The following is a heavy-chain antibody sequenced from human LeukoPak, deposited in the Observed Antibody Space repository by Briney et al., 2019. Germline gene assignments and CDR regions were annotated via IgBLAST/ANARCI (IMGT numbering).Heavy chain of an antibody. CDR3: AKAADAPGIRQWLPSNWFDP. J-gene: IGHJ5*02. D-gene: IGHD6-19*01. CDR1: GFTFSSYD. V-gene: IGHV3-23*01. Sequence: GGSLRLSCAASGFTFSSYDMTWVRQAPGRGLEWVSSIRPSGENTYYGDSVKGRFTISRDNSKNTVYLQMNNMRVDDTAVYYCAKAADAPGIRQWLPSNWFDPWGQGTLVTVSS. CDR2: IRPSGENT.